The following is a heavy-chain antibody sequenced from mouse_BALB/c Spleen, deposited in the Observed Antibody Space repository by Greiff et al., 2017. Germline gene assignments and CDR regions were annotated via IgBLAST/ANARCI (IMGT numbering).Heavy chain of an antibody. CDR1: GFTFSSYA. D-gene: IGHD1-1*01. V-gene: IGHV5-9-4*01. CDR3: ARVFYGSPYCDY. Sequence: EVQLVESGGGLVKPGGSLKLSCAASGFTFSSYAMSWVRQSPEKRLEWVAEISSGGSYTYYPDTVTGRFTISRDNAKNTLYLEMSSLRSEDTAMYYCARVFYGSPYCDYWGQGTTLTVSS. J-gene: IGHJ2*01. CDR2: ISSGGSYT.